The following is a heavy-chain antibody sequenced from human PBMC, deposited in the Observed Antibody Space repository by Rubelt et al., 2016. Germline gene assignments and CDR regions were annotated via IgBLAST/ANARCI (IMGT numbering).Heavy chain of an antibody. CDR1: GFPFSTYA. CDR3: VRQLDLSRRWDY. V-gene: IGHV3-23*01. CDR2: ISGSGGDT. Sequence: GESLRLSCAASGFPFSTYAMSWVRQAPGKGLEWVSGISGSGGDTFYADSVKGRFTISRDNSKAALYLQMNSLRAEDTAVFYCVRQLDLSRRWDYWGQGTLVTVSS. D-gene: IGHD2-2*03. J-gene: IGHJ4*02.